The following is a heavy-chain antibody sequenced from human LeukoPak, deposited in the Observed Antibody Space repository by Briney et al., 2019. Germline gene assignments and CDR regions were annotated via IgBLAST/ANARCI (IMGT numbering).Heavy chain of an antibody. CDR1: GGSISSYY. D-gene: IGHD3-22*01. CDR3: ASGGDYYDSSGYQFGY. V-gene: IGHV4-4*07. J-gene: IGHJ4*02. CDR2: IYTSGST. Sequence: SETLSLTCTVSGGSISSYYWSLIRQPAGKGLEWIGRIYTSGSTNYNPSLKSRVTMSVDTSKNQFSLKLSSVTAADTAVYYCASGGDYYDSSGYQFGYWGQGTLVTVSS.